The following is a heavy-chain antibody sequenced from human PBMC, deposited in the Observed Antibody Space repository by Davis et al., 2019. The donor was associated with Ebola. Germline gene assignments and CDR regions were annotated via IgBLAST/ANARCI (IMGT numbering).Heavy chain of an antibody. CDR3: ARGHNYAHEY. Sequence: ASVKVSCKASGYIFTDYNIHWMRQALGQGLEWLGRVILKSGATNYAQKFQGRVTMTRDTSISTVYMELSSLRYDDTADYYCARGHNYAHEYWGQGTLVTVSS. CDR1: GYIFTDYN. D-gene: IGHD4-11*01. V-gene: IGHV1-2*06. J-gene: IGHJ4*02. CDR2: VILKSGAT.